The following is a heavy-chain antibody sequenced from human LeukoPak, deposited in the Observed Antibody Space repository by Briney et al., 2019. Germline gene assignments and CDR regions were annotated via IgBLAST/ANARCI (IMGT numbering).Heavy chain of an antibody. CDR2: INWDGDST. CDR3: ASGDRNGWYFDR. D-gene: IGHD6-19*01. CDR1: GFFFVDNG. Sequence: GGSLRLSCEASGFFFVDNGMSWVRQGPGKGLEWVSGINWDGDSTGYADSVKGRLTISRDNAKNSLYLQMNSLRPEDTALYYCASGDRNGWYFDRWGQGTLVTVSS. V-gene: IGHV3-20*04. J-gene: IGHJ4*02.